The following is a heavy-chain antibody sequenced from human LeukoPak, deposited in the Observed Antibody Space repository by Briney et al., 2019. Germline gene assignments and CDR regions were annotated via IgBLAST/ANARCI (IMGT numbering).Heavy chain of an antibody. J-gene: IGHJ3*02. D-gene: IGHD2-21*02. CDR2: IKQDGSEK. Sequence: GGSLRLSCAASGFTLSSYWMSWVRQAPGKGLEWVANIKQDGSEKYYVDSVKGRFTISRDNAKNSLYLQMNSQRAEDTAVYYCARDQRHIVVVTADDAFDIWGQGTMVTVSS. V-gene: IGHV3-7*01. CDR1: GFTLSSYW. CDR3: ARDQRHIVVVTADDAFDI.